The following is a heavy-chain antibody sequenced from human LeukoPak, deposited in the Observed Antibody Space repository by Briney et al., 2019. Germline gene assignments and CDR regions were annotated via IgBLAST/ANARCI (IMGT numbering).Heavy chain of an antibody. J-gene: IGHJ4*02. D-gene: IGHD3-22*01. CDR2: IRSKADGGTT. Sequence: GGSLRLSCAASGFTFSNAWMSWVRQGPGKGLEWVGRIRSKADGGTTDYGAPVKGRFTISRDDSKNTVYLQMNSLKTDDTALYYCTTDSGRLVVTWGQGTLVTVSS. CDR3: TTDSGRLVVT. V-gene: IGHV3-15*01. CDR1: GFTFSNAW.